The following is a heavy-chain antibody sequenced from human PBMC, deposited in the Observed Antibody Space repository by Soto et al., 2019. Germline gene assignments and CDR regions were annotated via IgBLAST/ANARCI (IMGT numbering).Heavy chain of an antibody. CDR2: IRSKAYGGTT. J-gene: IGHJ3*02. Sequence: GSLRLSCTASGFTFGDYAMSWFRQAPRKGLEWVGFIRSKAYGGTTEYAASVKGRFTISRDDSKSIAYLQMNSLKTEDTAVYYCTRGFVVVTASDAFDIWGQGTMVTVSS. D-gene: IGHD2-21*02. CDR1: GFTFGDYA. CDR3: TRGFVVVTASDAFDI. V-gene: IGHV3-49*03.